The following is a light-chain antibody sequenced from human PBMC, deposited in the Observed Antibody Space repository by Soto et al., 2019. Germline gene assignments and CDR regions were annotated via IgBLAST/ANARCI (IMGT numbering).Light chain of an antibody. CDR1: QSVISNY. Sequence: EVVLTQSPGTVSLSPGERVTLSCRASQSVISNYLAWYQQRPGQAPRLLIYAASSRATGIPDRFSGSGSGKAFTLSISSLEPEDFAVYYCQQYGRSLTWTFGQGTKVEMK. V-gene: IGKV3-20*01. CDR3: QQYGRSLTWT. CDR2: AAS. J-gene: IGKJ1*01.